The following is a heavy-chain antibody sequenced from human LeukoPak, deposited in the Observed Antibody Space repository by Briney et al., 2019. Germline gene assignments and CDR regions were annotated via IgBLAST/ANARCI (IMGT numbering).Heavy chain of an antibody. CDR2: ISSSSSYI. J-gene: IGHJ4*02. Sequence: GGSLRLSCAASGFTFSSYNINWVRLAPGKGLEWGSSISSSSSYIYYADSVKGRFTISRDNAKNSLFLQMNSLRAEDTAVYYCARDAIAAAGFYYFDYWGQGTLVTVSS. D-gene: IGHD6-13*01. V-gene: IGHV3-21*01. CDR1: GFTFSSYN. CDR3: ARDAIAAAGFYYFDY.